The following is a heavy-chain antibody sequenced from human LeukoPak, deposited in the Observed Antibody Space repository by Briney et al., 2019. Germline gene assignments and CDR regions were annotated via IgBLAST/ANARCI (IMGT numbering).Heavy chain of an antibody. CDR2: ILSGGST. CDR3: ARESLLGDYDILTGYDY. CDR1: GFTVTSNY. D-gene: IGHD3-9*01. V-gene: IGHV3-53*01. Sequence: RGSLRHSCAASGFTVTSNYMSWGRPAPGEGRGWVSLILSGGSTNYADSVKGRFTIYRDNSKNTLYLQMNSLRAEDTAVYYCARESLLGDYDILTGYDYWGQGTLVTVSS. J-gene: IGHJ4*02.